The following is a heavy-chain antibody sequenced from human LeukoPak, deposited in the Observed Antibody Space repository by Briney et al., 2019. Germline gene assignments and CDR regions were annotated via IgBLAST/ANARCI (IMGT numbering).Heavy chain of an antibody. Sequence: ASVRVSCKVSGYTLTELSMHWVRQAPGQGLEWMGWINPNSGGTNYAQKFQGRVTMTRDTSISTAYMELSRLRSDDTAVYYCAVIAARLMFDYWGQGTLVTVSS. CDR1: GYTLTELS. D-gene: IGHD6-6*01. CDR3: AVIAARLMFDY. CDR2: INPNSGGT. V-gene: IGHV1-2*02. J-gene: IGHJ4*02.